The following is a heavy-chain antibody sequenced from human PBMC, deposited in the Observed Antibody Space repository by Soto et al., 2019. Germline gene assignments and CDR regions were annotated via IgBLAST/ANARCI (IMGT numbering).Heavy chain of an antibody. CDR3: ARDYLVVPHRVIDY. V-gene: IGHV3-20*04. J-gene: IGHJ4*02. CDR2: VNWNGGST. CDR1: GFTFDDYG. D-gene: IGHD2-2*01. Sequence: PGGSLRLSCAASGFTFDDYGMSWARQAPGKGLEWVSGVNWNGGSTGYADSVKGRFTISRDNAKNTLYLQMNSLRAEDTAVYYCARDYLVVPHRVIDYWGQGTLVTVSS.